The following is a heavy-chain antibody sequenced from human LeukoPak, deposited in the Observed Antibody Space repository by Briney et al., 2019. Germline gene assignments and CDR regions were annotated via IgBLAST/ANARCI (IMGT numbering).Heavy chain of an antibody. CDR1: GGSISGYY. Sequence: SETLSLTCTVSGGSISGYYWSWYRQPPGKGLEWIGYIHSSGTTEYNPSLQSRITTSVDTSKNQVSLKLSSVTVADTAFYYCTREGYGVGYGSSGYYLDYWGQGTLVTVSS. J-gene: IGHJ4*02. V-gene: IGHV4-59*01. CDR3: TREGYGVGYGSSGYYLDY. D-gene: IGHD3-22*01. CDR2: IHSSGTT.